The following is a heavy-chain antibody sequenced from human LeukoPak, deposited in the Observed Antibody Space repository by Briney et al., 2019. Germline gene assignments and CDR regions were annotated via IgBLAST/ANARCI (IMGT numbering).Heavy chain of an antibody. CDR2: IIPIFGTA. CDR3: TRDKGIVGATNEPDAFDI. CDR1: GGTFSSYA. D-gene: IGHD1-26*01. J-gene: IGHJ3*02. Sequence: ASVKVSCKASGGTFSSYAISWVRQAPGQGLEWMGRIIPIFGTANYAQKFQGRVTITTDESTSTAYMELSSLRSEDTAVYYCTRDKGIVGATNEPDAFDIWGQGTMVTVSS. V-gene: IGHV1-69*05.